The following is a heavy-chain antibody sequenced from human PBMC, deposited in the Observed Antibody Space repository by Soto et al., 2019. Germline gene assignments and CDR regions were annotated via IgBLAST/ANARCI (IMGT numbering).Heavy chain of an antibody. D-gene: IGHD6-19*01. J-gene: IGHJ4*02. CDR1: GFSFRNYA. CDR2: IWSDGSRQ. CDR3: AGDGAAGWNLDY. V-gene: IGHV3-33*01. Sequence: QVRLVESGGGAVQPGRSLKLSCATSGFSFRNYAMHWVRQAPGKGLEWVAFIWSDGSRQDYADSVKGRFIISRDDSRNTLDLQMNSLRVEDTAVYYCAGDGAAGWNLDYLGQGTLVTVP.